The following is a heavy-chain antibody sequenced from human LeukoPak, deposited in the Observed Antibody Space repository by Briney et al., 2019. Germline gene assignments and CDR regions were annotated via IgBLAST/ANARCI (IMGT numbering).Heavy chain of an antibody. Sequence: GGSLRLSCAASGFTFSSYEMNWVRQAPGKGLERVSYISSSGSTIYYADSVKGRFTISRDNAKNSLYLQMNSLRAEDTAVYYCARDGVGRSSSWYGGRRFVDEFDYWGQGTLVTVSS. J-gene: IGHJ4*02. CDR3: ARDGVGRSSSWYGGRRFVDEFDY. D-gene: IGHD6-13*01. CDR2: ISSSGSTI. CDR1: GFTFSSYE. V-gene: IGHV3-48*03.